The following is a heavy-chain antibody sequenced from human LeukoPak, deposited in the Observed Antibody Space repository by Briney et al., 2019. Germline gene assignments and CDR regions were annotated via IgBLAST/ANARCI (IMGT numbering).Heavy chain of an antibody. CDR1: GFTFSSYS. CDR2: ISSSSSTI. V-gene: IGHV3-48*01. J-gene: IGHJ3*02. CDR3: ARDSESEKCSGYRAFDI. Sequence: PGGSLRLSCAASGFTFSSYSMNWVRQAPGKGLEWVSYISSSSSTIYYADSVKGRFTISRDNAKNSLYLQMNSLRAEDTAVYYCARDSESEKCSGYRAFDIWGQGTMVTVSS. D-gene: IGHD6-19*01.